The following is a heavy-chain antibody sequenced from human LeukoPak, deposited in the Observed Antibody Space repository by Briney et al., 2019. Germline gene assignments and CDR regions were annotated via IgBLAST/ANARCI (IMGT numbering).Heavy chain of an antibody. D-gene: IGHD3-22*01. Sequence: GESLKISCKGSGYSFTSYWIGWVRQMPGKGLEWMGIIYPGDSDTRYSPSFQGQVTISADKSISTAYLQWSSLKDSDTAMYYCASTYCYDSSGYSPFDYWGQGTLVTVSS. V-gene: IGHV5-51*01. CDR1: GYSFTSYW. CDR2: IYPGDSDT. J-gene: IGHJ4*02. CDR3: ASTYCYDSSGYSPFDY.